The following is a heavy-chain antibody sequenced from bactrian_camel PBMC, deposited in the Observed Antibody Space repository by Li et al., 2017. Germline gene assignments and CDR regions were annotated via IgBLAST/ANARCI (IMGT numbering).Heavy chain of an antibody. V-gene: IGHV3S40*01. J-gene: IGHJ4*01. CDR3: AASRFVSASYCRIGRTFEH. CDR1: GFTIITGR. CDR2: IYPGTGTT. Sequence: VQLVESGGDWVQTGGSLRLSCEVSGFTIITGRLGWFRQRPGKEREAVVGIYPGTGTTYYADSVKGRFTISQDNTEITADLMMNDLKPEDTAMYYCAASRFVSASYCRIGRTFEHWGQGTQVTVS. D-gene: IGHD1*01.